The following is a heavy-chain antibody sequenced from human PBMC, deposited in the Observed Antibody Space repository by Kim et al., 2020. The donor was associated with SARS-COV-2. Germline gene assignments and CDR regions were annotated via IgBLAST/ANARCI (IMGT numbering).Heavy chain of an antibody. CDR1: GFTFDDYA. CDR2: ISWNSGSI. D-gene: IGHD3-9*01. V-gene: IGHV3-9*01. CDR3: AKDRQYYDILTGYFDY. Sequence: GGSLRLSCAASGFTFDDYAMHWVRQAPGKGLEWVSGISWNSGSIGYADSVKGRFTISRDNAKNSLYLQMNSLRAEDTALYYCAKDRQYYDILTGYFDYWGKGTLVTVSS. J-gene: IGHJ4*02.